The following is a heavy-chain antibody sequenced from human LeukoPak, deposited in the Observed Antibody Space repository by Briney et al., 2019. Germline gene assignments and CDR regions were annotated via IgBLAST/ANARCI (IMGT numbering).Heavy chain of an antibody. Sequence: SETLSLTCTVSGGSISSSSYYWGWIRQPPGKGLEWIGSIYYSGSTYYNPSLKSRVTISVDTSKNQFSLKLNSVTAAETAVYYCARHVYNSGYYSGAGIDYWGQGTLVTVSS. CDR3: ARHVYNSGYYSGAGIDY. D-gene: IGHD3-10*01. J-gene: IGHJ4*02. CDR1: GGSISSSSYY. V-gene: IGHV4-39*01. CDR2: IYYSGST.